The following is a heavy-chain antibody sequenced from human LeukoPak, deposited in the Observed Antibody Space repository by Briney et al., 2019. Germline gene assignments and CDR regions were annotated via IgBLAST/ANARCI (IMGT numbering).Heavy chain of an antibody. Sequence: GGSLRLSCAASGFTFSDYYMSWIRQAPGKGLEWVSYISESGSTISYADSVKGRFTISRDNSKNTLYLQMNSLRAEDTAVYYCARRAGAYSHPYDYWGQGTLVTVSS. CDR1: GFTFSDYY. CDR3: ARRAGAYSHPYDY. V-gene: IGHV3-11*01. D-gene: IGHD4/OR15-4a*01. J-gene: IGHJ4*02. CDR2: ISESGSTI.